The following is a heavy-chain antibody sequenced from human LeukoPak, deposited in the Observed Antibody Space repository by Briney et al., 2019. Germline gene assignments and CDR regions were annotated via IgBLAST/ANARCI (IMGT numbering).Heavy chain of an antibody. CDR1: GFTFSNYA. CDR3: AKRLSFGVAIGDFDY. D-gene: IGHD3-3*01. CDR2: IIGSGDST. J-gene: IGHJ4*02. Sequence: GGSLRLSCAASGFTFSNYAMSWVRQAPGKGLEWVSAIIGSGDSTYYADSVKGRFTISRDSSMETLYLQMNSLRAEDTATYFCAKRLSFGVAIGDFDYWGQGTLVTVSS. V-gene: IGHV3-23*01.